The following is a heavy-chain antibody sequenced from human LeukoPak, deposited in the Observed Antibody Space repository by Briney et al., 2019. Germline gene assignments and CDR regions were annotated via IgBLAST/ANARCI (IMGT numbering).Heavy chain of an antibody. V-gene: IGHV4-4*07. Sequence: SETLSLTCTVSGGSISYYYWTWIRQLAGKGLEWIGRIYTSGSTSYNPSLKSRVTMSVDTSKNQFSLKLSSVTAADTAVYYCAREAIAAPYPDYWGRGTLVTVSS. D-gene: IGHD6-13*01. CDR1: GGSISYYY. CDR3: AREAIAAPYPDY. J-gene: IGHJ4*02. CDR2: IYTSGST.